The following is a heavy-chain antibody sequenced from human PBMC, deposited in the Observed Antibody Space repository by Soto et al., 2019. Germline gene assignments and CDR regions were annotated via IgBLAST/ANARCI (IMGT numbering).Heavy chain of an antibody. J-gene: IGHJ5*02. Sequence: EVQLVESGGGLVKPGGSLRLSCAASGFTFSSYSMNWVRQAPGEGLEWVSSISSSSSYIYYADSVKGRFTISRDNAKNSLYLQMNSLRAEDTAVYYCARDSVYYDFWSGYLAWGQGTLVTVSS. CDR2: ISSSSSYI. CDR3: ARDSVYYDFWSGYLA. CDR1: GFTFSSYS. D-gene: IGHD3-3*01. V-gene: IGHV3-21*01.